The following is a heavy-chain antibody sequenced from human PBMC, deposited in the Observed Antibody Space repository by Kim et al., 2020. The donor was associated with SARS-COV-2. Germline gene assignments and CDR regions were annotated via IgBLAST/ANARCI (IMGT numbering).Heavy chain of an antibody. CDR2: IWYDGSNK. Sequence: GGSLRLSCAASGFTFSSYGMHWVRQAPGKGLEWVAVIWYDGSNKYYADSVKGRFTISRDNSKNTLYLQMNSLRAEDTAVYYCARAFVCYSNYPPLDYWGQGTLVAASS. J-gene: IGHJ4*02. CDR1: GFTFSSYG. CDR3: ARAFVCYSNYPPLDY. D-gene: IGHD4-4*01. V-gene: IGHV3-33*01.